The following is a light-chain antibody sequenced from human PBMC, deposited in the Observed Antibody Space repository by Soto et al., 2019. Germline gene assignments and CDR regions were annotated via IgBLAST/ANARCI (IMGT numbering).Light chain of an antibody. CDR1: SSDVGGSNF. V-gene: IGLV2-14*03. J-gene: IGLJ1*01. CDR2: DVA. Sequence: QSALTQPASVSASPGQSITISCTGTSSDVGGSNFVSWYQQHPGKPPKLIIYDVATRPSGVSNRFSGSKSGSTASQIISMLHTEDDADYYCVSFTSSTTYVFGRGTKVTVL. CDR3: VSFTSSTTYV.